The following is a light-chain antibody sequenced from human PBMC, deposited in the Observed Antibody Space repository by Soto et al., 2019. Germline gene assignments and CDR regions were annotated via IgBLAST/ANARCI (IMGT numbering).Light chain of an antibody. Sequence: EIVMTQSPDTLSVSPGERATLSCRASQSVSTDLAWYQQKPGQPPSLLISGASTRATGIPARFSGSGSGTEFTLTISSLQSEDSAVYYCQQYHKWPPITFGQGTRLENK. CDR1: QSVSTD. CDR2: GAS. J-gene: IGKJ5*01. CDR3: QQYHKWPPIT. V-gene: IGKV3-15*01.